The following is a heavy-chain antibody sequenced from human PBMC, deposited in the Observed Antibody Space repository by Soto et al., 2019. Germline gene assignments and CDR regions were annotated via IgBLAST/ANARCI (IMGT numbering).Heavy chain of an antibody. CDR1: GFSFSNSA. CDR3: AKVPQWVLRYHDWFFDY. V-gene: IGHV3-23*01. CDR2: ISGSGDIT. Sequence: EVQLLESGGGLVQPGGSLRLSCAVSGFSFSNSAMTWVRQAPGKGLEWVSGISGSGDITYNTDAVKGRFAISRDTSKNLVYLDMRCLRAEDTAVYYCAKVPQWVLRYHDWFFDYWGQGTLVTVSS. J-gene: IGHJ4*02. D-gene: IGHD3-9*01.